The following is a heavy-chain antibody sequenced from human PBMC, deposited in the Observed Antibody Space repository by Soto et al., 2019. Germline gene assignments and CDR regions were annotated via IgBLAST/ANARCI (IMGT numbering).Heavy chain of an antibody. J-gene: IGHJ6*03. D-gene: IGHD3-10*01. CDR1: GGYFSGYY. CDR3: ARVLMLRGAIFPEGYSYHMDL. CDR2: ITHSGGT. Sequence: SETLSLTCALCGGYFSGYYWAWIRQPPGKGLVWIGEITHSGGTKYNPSLKSRVTISADSSKNWFSLRLTSLTAADTAMYYCARVLMLRGAIFPEGYSYHMDLWGKGTKVTVSS. V-gene: IGHV4-34*01.